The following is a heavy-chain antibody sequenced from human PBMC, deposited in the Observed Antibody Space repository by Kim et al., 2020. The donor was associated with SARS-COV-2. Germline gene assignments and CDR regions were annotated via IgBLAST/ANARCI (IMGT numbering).Heavy chain of an antibody. CDR3: ARVRYPGVGAHHYYYG. D-gene: IGHD3-9*01. Sequence: GGSLRLSCGVSGFSFSSHVMHWVRQAPGKGLEWVAVISYDGNSEFYADSVKGRFTISRDNYRNTLYLQMDSLRGEDTAVYYCARVRYPGVGAHHYYYG. V-gene: IGHV3-30-3*01. J-gene: IGHJ6*01. CDR2: ISYDGNSE. CDR1: GFSFSSHV.